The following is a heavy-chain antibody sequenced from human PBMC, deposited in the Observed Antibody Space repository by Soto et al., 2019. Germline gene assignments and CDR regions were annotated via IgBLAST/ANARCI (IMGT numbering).Heavy chain of an antibody. Sequence: EVQVSESGGGLVQPGGSLRLSCATSGFTFSNYPRNWVRQAPGKGLEWVSGISAGGDRTYYADSVKGRFTIFRDNSKNSVSLGMNSLRVEDTAVYYCARRVWGQGTLVTVSS. V-gene: IGHV3-23*01. CDR3: ARRV. CDR2: ISAGGDRT. J-gene: IGHJ4*02. CDR1: GFTFSNYP.